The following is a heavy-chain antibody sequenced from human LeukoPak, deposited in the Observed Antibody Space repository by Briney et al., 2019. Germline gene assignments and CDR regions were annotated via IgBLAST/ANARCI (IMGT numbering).Heavy chain of an antibody. Sequence: GGSLRLSCAASGFTFSSYSMNWVRQAPGKGLEWVSSISSSSSYIYYADSVKGRFTISRDNAKNSLYLQMNSLRAEDTAVYYCARDGYGSGSYYHVQSPFDYWGQGTLVTVSS. V-gene: IGHV3-21*01. J-gene: IGHJ4*02. CDR3: ARDGYGSGSYYHVQSPFDY. D-gene: IGHD3-10*01. CDR1: GFTFSSYS. CDR2: ISSSSSYI.